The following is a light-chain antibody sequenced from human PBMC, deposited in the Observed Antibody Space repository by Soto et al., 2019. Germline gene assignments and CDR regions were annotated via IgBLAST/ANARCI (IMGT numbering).Light chain of an antibody. CDR1: SGHSSYI. V-gene: IGLV4-60*02. CDR2: LEGSGSY. Sequence: QPVLTQSSSASASLGSSVKLTCTLSSGHSSYIIAWHQQQPGKAPRYLMKLEGSGSYNKGSAVPDRFSGSSSGADRYLTISNLHFEDEADYYCETWDSNTHTVFGGGTKLTVL. CDR3: ETWDSNTHTV. J-gene: IGLJ3*02.